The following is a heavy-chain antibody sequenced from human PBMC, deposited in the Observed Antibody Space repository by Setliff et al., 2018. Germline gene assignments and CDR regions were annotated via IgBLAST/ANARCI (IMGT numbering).Heavy chain of an antibody. J-gene: IGHJ5*02. D-gene: IGHD3-3*01. CDR2: INHSGST. Sequence: PSETLSLTCAVSGGSISSSNWWSWVRQPPGKGLEWIGEINHSGSTNYNPSLKSRVTISVDTSKNQFSLKLSSVTAADTAVYYCARASLGYDFWSGYYSPELWLDPWGQGALVTVS. V-gene: IGHV4-4*02. CDR3: ARASLGYDFWSGYYSPELWLDP. CDR1: GGSISSSNW.